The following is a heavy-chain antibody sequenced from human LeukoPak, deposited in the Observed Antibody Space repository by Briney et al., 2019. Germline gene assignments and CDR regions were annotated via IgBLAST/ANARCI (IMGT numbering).Heavy chain of an antibody. J-gene: IGHJ4*02. D-gene: IGHD5-18*01. Sequence: GGSLRLSCAASGFTFSNYWMHWVRQVPGKGLVWVSRISFDGSITTYADSVKGRFTISRDNAKNSLYLQMNSLRAEDTAVYYCASSGYSYGFDYWGQGTLVTVSS. CDR1: GFTFSNYW. CDR3: ASSGYSYGFDY. CDR2: ISFDGSIT. V-gene: IGHV3-74*01.